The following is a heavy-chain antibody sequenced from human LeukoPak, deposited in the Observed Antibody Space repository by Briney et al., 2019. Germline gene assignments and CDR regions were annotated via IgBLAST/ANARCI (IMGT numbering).Heavy chain of an antibody. Sequence: GASVKVSCKASGYTFISYGISWVRQAPGQGLEWMGLISAYSGNTNFAQKLQGRDTMTTDTSTSTAYMELRSLRSDDTAVYFCARGADTGSYGSLVYFDYWGQGTLVTVSS. CDR1: GYTFISYG. CDR2: ISAYSGNT. CDR3: ARGADTGSYGSLVYFDY. J-gene: IGHJ4*02. V-gene: IGHV1-18*01. D-gene: IGHD3-16*01.